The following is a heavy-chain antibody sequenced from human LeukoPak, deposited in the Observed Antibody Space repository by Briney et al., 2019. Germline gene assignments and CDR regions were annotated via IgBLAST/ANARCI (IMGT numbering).Heavy chain of an antibody. Sequence: GGSLRLSCAASGFTFSSYGMHWVRQAPGKGLEWVAVVWFDGTNKYYADSVKGRFTISRDNSKNTVYLQMNSLRAEDTAVYYCAKSAVRGLPVLGNWGQGTLVTVSS. J-gene: IGHJ4*02. CDR2: VWFDGTNK. CDR3: AKSAVRGLPVLGN. V-gene: IGHV3-30*02. CDR1: GFTFSSYG. D-gene: IGHD2-21*02.